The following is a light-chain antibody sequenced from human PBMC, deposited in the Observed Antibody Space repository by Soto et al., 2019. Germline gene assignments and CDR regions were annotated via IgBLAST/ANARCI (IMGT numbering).Light chain of an antibody. CDR2: KAS. V-gene: IGKV1-5*03. J-gene: IGKJ4*01. CDR1: QSISSW. Sequence: DIQMTKSTSPLSVSVGDRVTITCLARQSISSWSAWYQQKPEKAPKLLIYKASSLESWAPSRFSGGGSRTEFTLTISSLQPDDFATYYCQQYNSYSPTFGGGTKVDIK. CDR3: QQYNSYSPT.